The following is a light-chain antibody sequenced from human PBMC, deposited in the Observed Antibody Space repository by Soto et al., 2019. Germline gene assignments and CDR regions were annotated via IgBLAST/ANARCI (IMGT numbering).Light chain of an antibody. CDR2: EVR. CDR1: SSDVGAYSY. J-gene: IGLJ2*01. CDR3: SSYTTGNTVV. V-gene: IGLV2-14*01. Sequence: QSALTQPAPVSASPGQSIAISCTGTSSDVGAYSYVSWYQQHPGKAPKLMLFEVRIRPSGVSNRFSGSKSGNTASLTISGLQAEDEADYFCSSYTTGNTVVFGGGTKLTVL.